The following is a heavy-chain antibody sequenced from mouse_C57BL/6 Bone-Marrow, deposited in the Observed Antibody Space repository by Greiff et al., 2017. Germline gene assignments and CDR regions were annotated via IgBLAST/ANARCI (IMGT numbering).Heavy chain of an antibody. Sequence: QVQLQQPGAELVKPGASVKLSCKASGYTFTSYWMHWVKQRPGRGLEWIGRIDPNSGGAKYNEKFKSKATLTVDTPSSTAYMQRSSLTSADSAVYYGARGYCDSGPVDYWGQGTTLTVSS. CDR3: ARGYCDSGPVDY. CDR1: GYTFTSYW. CDR2: IDPNSGGA. J-gene: IGHJ2*01. V-gene: IGHV1-72*01. D-gene: IGHD1-3*01.